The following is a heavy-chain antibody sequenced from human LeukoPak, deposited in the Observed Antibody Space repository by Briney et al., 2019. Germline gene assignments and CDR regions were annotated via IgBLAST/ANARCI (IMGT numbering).Heavy chain of an antibody. D-gene: IGHD5-18*01. J-gene: IGHJ4*02. CDR2: IRSKANSHAT. CDR3: TRQNSYGYGYFDY. CDR1: GFTFSGSA. V-gene: IGHV3-73*01. Sequence: PGGSLTLSCAASGFTFSGSAMHWVRQASGKGLEWVGRIRSKANSHATAYAASVKGRFTISRDDSKNTAYLQMNSLKTEDTAVYYCTRQNSYGYGYFDYWGQGTLVTVSS.